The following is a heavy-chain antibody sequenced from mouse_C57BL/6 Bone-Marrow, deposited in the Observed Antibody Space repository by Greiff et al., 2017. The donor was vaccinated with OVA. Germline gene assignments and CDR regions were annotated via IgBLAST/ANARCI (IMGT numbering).Heavy chain of an antibody. CDR1: GFSLSTFGMG. Sequence: QVTLKVSGPGILQPSQTLSLTCSFSGFSLSTFGMGVGWIRPPSGQGLDWLAHIWWGDDKYYNPALKSRLTISKATSKNQVVLKMVNVDTADTATYYCARIAYAYYFDYWGQGTTLTVSS. D-gene: IGHD6-5*01. CDR2: IWWGDDK. J-gene: IGHJ2*01. CDR3: ARIAYAYYFDY. V-gene: IGHV8-8*01.